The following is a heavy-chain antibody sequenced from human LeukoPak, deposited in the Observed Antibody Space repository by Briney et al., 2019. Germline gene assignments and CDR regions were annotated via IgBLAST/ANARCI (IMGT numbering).Heavy chain of an antibody. J-gene: IGHJ4*02. Sequence: PGGSLRLSCAASGFTFSSYAMSWVRQAPGKGLEWVSAISGSGGSTYYADSVKGRFTISRDNSKNTLYLQMNSLRAEDTAVYYCARSDSSGWSPFDYWGQGTLVTVSP. CDR3: ARSDSSGWSPFDY. D-gene: IGHD6-19*01. CDR2: ISGSGGST. CDR1: GFTFSSYA. V-gene: IGHV3-23*01.